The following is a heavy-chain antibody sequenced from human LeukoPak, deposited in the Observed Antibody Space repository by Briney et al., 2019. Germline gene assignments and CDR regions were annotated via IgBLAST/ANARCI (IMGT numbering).Heavy chain of an antibody. CDR2: INHSGST. Sequence: PSETLSLTCAVYGGSFSGYYWSWIRQPPGKGLEWIGEINHSGSTNYNPSLKSRVTISVDTSKNQFSLKLSSVTAADTAVYYCARVPGGYYYDDAFDIWGQGTMVTVSS. V-gene: IGHV4-34*01. D-gene: IGHD3-22*01. J-gene: IGHJ3*02. CDR1: GGSFSGYY. CDR3: ARVPGGYYYDDAFDI.